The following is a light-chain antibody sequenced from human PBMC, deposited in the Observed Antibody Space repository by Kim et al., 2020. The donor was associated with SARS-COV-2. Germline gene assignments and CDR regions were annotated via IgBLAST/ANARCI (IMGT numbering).Light chain of an antibody. CDR3: SSYTSSSTVV. CDR1: SSDVVGYNS. Sequence: GQSFTLSCTGTSSDVVGYNSASWYQPHPGKAPKLMIYDVSNRPSGVSNRFSGSQSGNTASLTISWLQAEDEADYYCSSYTSSSTVVFGGGTQLTVL. V-gene: IGLV2-14*03. J-gene: IGLJ2*01. CDR2: DVS.